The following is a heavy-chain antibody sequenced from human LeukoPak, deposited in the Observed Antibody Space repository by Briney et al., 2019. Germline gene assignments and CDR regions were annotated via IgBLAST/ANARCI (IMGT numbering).Heavy chain of an antibody. CDR2: INQDGSAK. CDR3: AIRPTYYYDSSGYYY. CDR1: GFIFSKYW. D-gene: IGHD3-22*01. V-gene: IGHV3-7*01. Sequence: PGGSLRLSCAASGFIFSKYWMSWVRQAPGKGREWVANINQDGSAKYYVDSVKGRFTISRDNAKNSLSLQMNSLRAEDTAVYYCAIRPTYYYDSSGYYYWGQGTLVTVSS. J-gene: IGHJ4*02.